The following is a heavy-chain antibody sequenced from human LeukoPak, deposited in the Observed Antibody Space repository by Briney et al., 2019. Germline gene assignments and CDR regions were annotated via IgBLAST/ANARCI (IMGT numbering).Heavy chain of an antibody. J-gene: IGHJ4*02. D-gene: IGHD3-9*01. Sequence: GGSLTLSCAASGLTFSSYSMIWLRQAPGKGLEWVSYISSSSSTIYYADSVKGRFTISRDNAKNSLYLQMNSLRAEDTAVYYCARGGYDILTGICDYWGQGTLVTVSS. CDR2: ISSSSSTI. CDR1: GLTFSSYS. CDR3: ARGGYDILTGICDY. V-gene: IGHV3-48*01.